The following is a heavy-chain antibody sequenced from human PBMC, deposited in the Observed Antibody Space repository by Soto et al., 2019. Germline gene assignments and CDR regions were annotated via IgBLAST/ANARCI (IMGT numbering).Heavy chain of an antibody. V-gene: IGHV4-59*01. J-gene: IGHJ6*02. D-gene: IGHD3-16*01. CDR2: IYYSGST. Sequence: PSETLSLTCTVSGGSISSYYRSWIRQPPGKGLEWIGYIYYSGSTNYNPSLKSRVTISVDTSKNQFSLKLSSVTAADTAVYYCARSSWGESFYYYYGMDVWGQGTTVTVSS. CDR1: GGSISSYY. CDR3: ARSSWGESFYYYYGMDV.